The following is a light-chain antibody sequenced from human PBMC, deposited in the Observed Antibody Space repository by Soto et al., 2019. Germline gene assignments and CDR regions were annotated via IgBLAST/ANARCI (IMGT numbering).Light chain of an antibody. CDR2: GAS. J-gene: IGKJ5*01. CDR3: QQRNNWRDT. CDR1: QSVTDNY. Sequence: EIVLTQSPATLSLSPGERATLSCRASQSVTDNYLAWYQQKPGQAPRLVISGASSRTSGIPDRFSASGSGTDFTLTISSLEPEDFAVYYCQQRNNWRDTFGQGTRLEI. V-gene: IGKV3D-20*02.